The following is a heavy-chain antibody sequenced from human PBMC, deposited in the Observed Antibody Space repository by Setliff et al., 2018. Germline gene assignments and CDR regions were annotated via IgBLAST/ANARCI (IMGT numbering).Heavy chain of an antibody. D-gene: IGHD3-3*01. CDR2: IIPIFGTA. J-gene: IGHJ3*02. CDR1: GGTFSIYT. V-gene: IGHV1-69*08. Sequence: SVKVSCKASGGTFSIYTISWVRQAPGQGLEWMGRIIPIFGTANYAQKFQGRVTITADKSTSTAYMELSSLRSEDTVVYYCAISTIFGVVSPTPDAFDIWGQGTMVTVSS. CDR3: AISTIFGVVSPTPDAFDI.